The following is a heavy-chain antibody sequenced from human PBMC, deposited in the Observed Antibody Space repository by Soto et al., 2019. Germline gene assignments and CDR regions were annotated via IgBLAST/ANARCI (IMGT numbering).Heavy chain of an antibody. V-gene: IGHV4-30-2*01. CDR1: GGSISSGGYS. J-gene: IGHJ4*02. CDR2: IYHSGST. CDR3: AMSSTKLTTLNY. D-gene: IGHD4-17*01. Sequence: SETLSLTCAVSGGSISSGGYSWSWLRQPPGKGLEWIGYIYHSGSTYYNPSLKSRVTISVDTPKNQFSLKLSSVTAADTAVYYGAMSSTKLTTLNYWGQGTLVTVSS.